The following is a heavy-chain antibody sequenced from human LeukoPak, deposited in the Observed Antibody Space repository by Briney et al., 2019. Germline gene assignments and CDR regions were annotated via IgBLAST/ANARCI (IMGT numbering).Heavy chain of an antibody. Sequence: PGESLRLSCAASGFTFSSYSMNWVRQAPGKGLEWVSYISSSSSTIYYADSVKGRFTISRDNAKNSLYLQMNSLRAEDTAVYYCATRPYDILTGYYRPFDYWGQGTLVTVSS. J-gene: IGHJ4*02. CDR1: GFTFSSYS. V-gene: IGHV3-48*01. CDR2: ISSSSSTI. D-gene: IGHD3-9*01. CDR3: ATRPYDILTGYYRPFDY.